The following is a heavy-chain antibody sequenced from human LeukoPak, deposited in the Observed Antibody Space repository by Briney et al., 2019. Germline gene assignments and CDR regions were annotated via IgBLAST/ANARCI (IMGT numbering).Heavy chain of an antibody. D-gene: IGHD3-22*01. V-gene: IGHV1-3*01. J-gene: IGHJ4*02. CDR1: GYTFTSYA. Sequence: ASVKVSCKASGYTFTSYAMHWVRQAPGQRLEWMGWINAGNGNTKYSQKFQGRVTITRDTSASTAYMELSSLRSEDTAVYYCARETPGYYYDSSGHLDYWGQGTLVTVSS. CDR3: ARETPGYYYDSSGHLDY. CDR2: INAGNGNT.